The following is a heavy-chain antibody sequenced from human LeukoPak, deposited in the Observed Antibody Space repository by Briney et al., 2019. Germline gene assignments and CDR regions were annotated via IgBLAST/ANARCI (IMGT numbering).Heavy chain of an antibody. V-gene: IGHV3-7*05. CDR3: ARIGYSSSSFDF. Sequence: GGSLRLSCAASGFTFSTYWMTWVRQAPGKGLEWVANIKQDGSVEYYVVSVKGRLTISRDNAKESLYLQMNSLRAEDTAVYYCARIGYSSSSFDFWGQGTLVTVSS. D-gene: IGHD6-6*01. CDR1: GFTFSTYW. CDR2: IKQDGSVE. J-gene: IGHJ4*02.